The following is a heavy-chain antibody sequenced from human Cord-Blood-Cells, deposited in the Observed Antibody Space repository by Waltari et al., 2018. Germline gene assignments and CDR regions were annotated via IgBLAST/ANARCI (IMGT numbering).Heavy chain of an antibody. J-gene: IGHJ4*02. CDR2: IIPIFGTA. CDR3: ATSIAAAGTMYYFDY. D-gene: IGHD6-13*01. V-gene: IGHV1-69*06. Sequence: QVQLVQSGAEVKKPGSSVKVSCKASGGPFSSYAISWVRQAPGQGLEWVGGIIPIFGTANYAQKFQGRVTITADKSTSTAYMELSSLRSEDTAVYYCATSIAAAGTMYYFDYWGQGTLVTVSS. CDR1: GGPFSSYA.